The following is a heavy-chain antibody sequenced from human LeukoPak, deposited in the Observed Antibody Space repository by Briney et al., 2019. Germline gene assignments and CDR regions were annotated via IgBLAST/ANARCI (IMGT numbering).Heavy chain of an antibody. V-gene: IGHV1-18*01. D-gene: IGHD3-9*01. J-gene: IGHJ6*02. CDR2: ISAYNGNT. CDR1: GYTFTSYG. CDR3: ASKTTGYYDYYYYGMDV. Sequence: ASVKVSCKASGYTFTSYGISWVRQAPGQGLEWMGWISAYNGNTNYAQKFQGRVTITADESTSTAYMELSSLRSEDTAVYYCASKTTGYYDYYYYGMDVWGQGTTVTISS.